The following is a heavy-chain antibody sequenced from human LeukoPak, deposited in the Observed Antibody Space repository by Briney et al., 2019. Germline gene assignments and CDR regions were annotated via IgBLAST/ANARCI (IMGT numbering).Heavy chain of an antibody. CDR3: TKDRVWAMDV. J-gene: IGHJ6*02. Sequence: GGSLRLSCAASGFIFDDYAMYWVRQAPGKGLEWVSLITRDGGTTYYADSVKGRFTISRDNSKNSLYLEMNSLRTEDTALYFCTKDRVWAMDVWGQGTTVIVSS. D-gene: IGHD7-27*01. V-gene: IGHV3-43*02. CDR2: ITRDGGTT. CDR1: GFIFDDYA.